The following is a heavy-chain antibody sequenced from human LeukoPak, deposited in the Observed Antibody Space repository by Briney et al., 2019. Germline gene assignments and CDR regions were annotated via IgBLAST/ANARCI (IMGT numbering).Heavy chain of an antibody. CDR1: GYTFTSYG. CDR2: ISAYNGNT. Sequence: GASVKVSCKASGYTFTSYGIIWVRQAPGQGLEWMGWISAYNGNTNYAQKLQGRVTMTTDTSTSTAYMELRSLRSDDTAVYYCARDDRRFLEWLFFRGSTFDIWGQGTMVTVSS. J-gene: IGHJ3*02. V-gene: IGHV1-18*01. CDR3: ARDDRRFLEWLFFRGSTFDI. D-gene: IGHD3-3*01.